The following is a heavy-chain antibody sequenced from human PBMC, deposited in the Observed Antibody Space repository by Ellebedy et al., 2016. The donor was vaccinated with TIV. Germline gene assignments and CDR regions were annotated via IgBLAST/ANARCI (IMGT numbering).Heavy chain of an antibody. Sequence: SETLSLXCTVSGGSISSSSYYWGWIRQPPGKGLEWIGSIYYSGSTYYNPSLKSRVTISVDTSKNQFSLKLSSVTAADTAVYYCASRASWFRGDYFDYWGQGTLVTVSS. V-gene: IGHV4-39*01. CDR3: ASRASWFRGDYFDY. CDR1: GGSISSSSYY. CDR2: IYYSGST. D-gene: IGHD3-10*01. J-gene: IGHJ4*02.